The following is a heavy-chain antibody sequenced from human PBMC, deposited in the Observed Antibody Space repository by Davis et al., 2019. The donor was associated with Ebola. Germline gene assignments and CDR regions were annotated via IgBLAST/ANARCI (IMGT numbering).Heavy chain of an antibody. D-gene: IGHD5-12*01. CDR3: AREGSGYDYWFDP. CDR2: INPSGGST. V-gene: IGHV1-46*01. Sequence: ASVKVSCKASGYTFTSYYMHWVRQAPGQGLEWMGIINPSGGSTSYAQKFQGRVTITADESTSTAYMELSSLRSEDTAVYYCAREGSGYDYWFDPWGQGTLVTVSS. J-gene: IGHJ5*02. CDR1: GYTFTSYY.